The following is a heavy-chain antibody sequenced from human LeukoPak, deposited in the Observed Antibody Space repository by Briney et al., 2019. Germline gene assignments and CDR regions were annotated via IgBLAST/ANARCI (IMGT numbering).Heavy chain of an antibody. Sequence: ASVKVSCKASGYTFTSYGISWVRQAPGQGLEWMGWISAYNGNTNYAQKLQGRVTMTTDTSTSTAYMGLRSLRSDDTAVYYCARDHREYYYDSSGYFQHRRGDAFDIWGQGTMVTVSS. CDR2: ISAYNGNT. V-gene: IGHV1-18*01. CDR3: ARDHREYYYDSSGYFQHRRGDAFDI. D-gene: IGHD3-22*01. J-gene: IGHJ3*02. CDR1: GYTFTSYG.